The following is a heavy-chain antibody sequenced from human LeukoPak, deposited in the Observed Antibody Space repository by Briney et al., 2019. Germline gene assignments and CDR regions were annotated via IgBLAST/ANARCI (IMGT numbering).Heavy chain of an antibody. CDR3: ARLLLATGPDY. CDR2: IYPGDSDT. CDR1: EYSFTTYW. D-gene: IGHD1-1*01. J-gene: IGHJ4*02. Sequence: GESLKISCKGSEYSFTTYWIGWVRQMPGKGLEWMGIIYPGDSDTRYSPSFQGQVTISADKSITTAFLQWSSLKASDTAMYRCARLLLATGPDYWGQGTLVTVSS. V-gene: IGHV5-51*01.